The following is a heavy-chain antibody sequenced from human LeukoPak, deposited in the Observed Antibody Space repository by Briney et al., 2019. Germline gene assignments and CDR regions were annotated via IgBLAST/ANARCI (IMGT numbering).Heavy chain of an antibody. D-gene: IGHD3-3*01. Sequence: GGSLRLSCAASGFTFSSYGMHWVRQAPGKGLEWVAVISYDGSNKYYADSVKGRLTISRDNSKNTLYLQMNSLRAEDTAVYYCAKEGRSNFWSGYYLDYWGQGTLVTVSS. CDR3: AKEGRSNFWSGYYLDY. V-gene: IGHV3-30*18. CDR2: ISYDGSNK. CDR1: GFTFSSYG. J-gene: IGHJ4*02.